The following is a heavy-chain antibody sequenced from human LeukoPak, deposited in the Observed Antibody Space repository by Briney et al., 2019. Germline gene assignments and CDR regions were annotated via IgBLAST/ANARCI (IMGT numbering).Heavy chain of an antibody. J-gene: IGHJ4*02. CDR2: IKQDGSEK. CDR3: AKGSRVSGNSITSYFDY. D-gene: IGHD4-23*01. Sequence: GGSLRLSCAASGFTFSSYWMSWVRQAPGKGLEWVANIKQDGSEKYYVDSVKGRFTISRDNAKNSLYLQMNSLRAEDTALYYCAKGSRVSGNSITSYFDYWGQGTLVTVSS. CDR1: GFTFSSYW. V-gene: IGHV3-7*03.